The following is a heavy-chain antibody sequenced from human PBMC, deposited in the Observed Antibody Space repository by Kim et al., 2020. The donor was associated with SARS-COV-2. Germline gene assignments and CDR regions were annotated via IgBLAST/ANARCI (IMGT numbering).Heavy chain of an antibody. CDR1: GFTFSSYA. CDR2: ISYDGSNK. CDR3: ARGSQSPWGLNYDILTGRSYGMDV. V-gene: IGHV3-30*04. D-gene: IGHD3-9*01. Sequence: GGSLRLSCAASGFTFSSYAMHWVRQAPGKGLEWVAVISYDGSNKYYADSVKGRFTISRDNSKNTLYLQMNSLRAEDTAVYYCARGSQSPWGLNYDILTGRSYGMDVWGQGTTVTVSS. J-gene: IGHJ6*02.